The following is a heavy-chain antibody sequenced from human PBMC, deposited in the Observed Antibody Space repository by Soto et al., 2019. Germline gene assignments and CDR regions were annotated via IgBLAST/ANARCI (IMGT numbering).Heavy chain of an antibody. CDR3: ARSVVGITYFDF. J-gene: IGHJ4*02. CDR2: IGSAGDP. CDR1: GFTFSSYD. Sequence: EVQLVESGGGLVQPGGSLRLSCAVSGFTFSSYDMHWVRQTPGKGLEWVSVIGSAGDPYYSGSVRGRFTISRENAKDSLYLQMNSLRVGDTAVYYCARSVVGITYFDFWGQGTLVTVSS. V-gene: IGHV3-13*05. D-gene: IGHD1-7*01.